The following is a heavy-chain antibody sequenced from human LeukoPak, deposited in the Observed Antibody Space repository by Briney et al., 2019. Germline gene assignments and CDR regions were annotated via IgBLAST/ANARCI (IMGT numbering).Heavy chain of an antibody. Sequence: GGSLRLSCAASGFTFSSYAMSWVRQAPGKGLEWVSAISGSGGSTYYADSVNGRFTISRDNSKNTLYLQMNSLRAEDTAVYYCAKDLSGWITIFGVPIDYWGQGTLVTVSS. CDR1: GFTFSSYA. J-gene: IGHJ4*02. D-gene: IGHD3-3*01. CDR2: ISGSGGST. CDR3: AKDLSGWITIFGVPIDY. V-gene: IGHV3-23*01.